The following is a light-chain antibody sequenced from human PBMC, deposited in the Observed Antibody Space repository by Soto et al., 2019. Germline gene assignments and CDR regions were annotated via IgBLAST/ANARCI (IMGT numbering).Light chain of an antibody. CDR3: QQYNSYSWT. CDR2: KAS. Sequence: IRMTQSPSSLSASVGDRVTITCRASQSISSWLAWYQQKPGKAPKLLIYKASSLQSGAPSRFSGSGSGTEFTLTISSLQPDDFATYYCQQYNSYSWTFGQGTKVDI. J-gene: IGKJ1*01. V-gene: IGKV1-5*03. CDR1: QSISSW.